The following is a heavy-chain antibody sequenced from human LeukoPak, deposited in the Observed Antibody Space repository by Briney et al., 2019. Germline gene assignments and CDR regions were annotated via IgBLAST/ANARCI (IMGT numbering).Heavy chain of an antibody. Sequence: PGGSLRLSCAASGFTFSSYAMHWVRQAPGKGLEWVAVISYDGSNKYYADSVKGRSTISRDNSKNTLYLQMNSLRAEDTAVYYCARDWGYDYVWGSYRYMSNWFDPWGQGTLVTVSS. CDR1: GFTFSSYA. J-gene: IGHJ5*02. D-gene: IGHD3-16*02. CDR3: ARDWGYDYVWGSYRYMSNWFDP. V-gene: IGHV3-30*04. CDR2: ISYDGSNK.